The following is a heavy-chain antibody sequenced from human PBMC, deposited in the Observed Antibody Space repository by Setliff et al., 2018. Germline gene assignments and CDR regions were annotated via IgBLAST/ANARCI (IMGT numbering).Heavy chain of an antibody. CDR3: ARDSVTLGQLERRGGFRYYDMDV. CDR1: GYTFSHSG. V-gene: IGHV1-18*01. J-gene: IGHJ6*02. D-gene: IGHD1-1*01. Sequence: ASVKVSCKASGYTFSHSGITWVRQAPGQGLEWMGWISAYTGNTNYAQKLQGRVTMTTDASTNTAYMELRGLSSDDTAVYLCARDSVTLGQLERRGGFRYYDMDVWGQGTTVTVSS. CDR2: ISAYTGNT.